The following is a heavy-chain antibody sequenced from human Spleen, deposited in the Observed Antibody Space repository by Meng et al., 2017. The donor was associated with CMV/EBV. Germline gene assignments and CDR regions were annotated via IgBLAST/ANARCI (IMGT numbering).Heavy chain of an antibody. V-gene: IGHV3-15*01. Sequence: GESLKIACAASGFTFTNAGMNWVRQAPGKGLEWVGRIKSKTDGGTTDYAAPVKGRFTISRDDSKNTLYLKMDSLKTENTAVYYCSTELRWELPDFDYWGQGTLVTVSS. J-gene: IGHJ4*02. CDR2: IKSKTDGGTT. CDR1: GFTFTNAG. D-gene: IGHD1-26*01. CDR3: STELRWELPDFDY.